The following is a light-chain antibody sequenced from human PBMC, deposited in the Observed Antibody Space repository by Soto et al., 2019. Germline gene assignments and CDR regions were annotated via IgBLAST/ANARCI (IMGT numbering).Light chain of an antibody. J-gene: IGKJ1*01. CDR3: QQYDKYST. Sequence: IEITDSPSTLSASVGDTVTITCRASQTISVSLAWYQQKPGKAPNLLIYDASTLQGGVPSRFSGSGSGTEFTLTVTSLQPEDFATYFCQQYDKYSTFGHGTKVDIK. V-gene: IGKV1-5*01. CDR2: DAS. CDR1: QTISVS.